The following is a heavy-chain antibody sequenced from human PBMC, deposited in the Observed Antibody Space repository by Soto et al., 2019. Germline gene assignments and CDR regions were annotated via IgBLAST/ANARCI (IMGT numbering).Heavy chain of an antibody. V-gene: IGHV1-18*01. CDR1: GYTFTSYG. Sequence: QVQLVQSGAEVKKPGASVKVSCKASGYTFTSYGISWVRQAPGQGLEWMGWISAYNGNTNYAQKLQGRVTMTTDTSTSTDYMELRSLRSDDTAVYYCARDLAIIVVVTAGPRYYGMDVWGQGTTVTVSS. CDR3: ARDLAIIVVVTAGPRYYGMDV. CDR2: ISAYNGNT. D-gene: IGHD2-21*02. J-gene: IGHJ6*02.